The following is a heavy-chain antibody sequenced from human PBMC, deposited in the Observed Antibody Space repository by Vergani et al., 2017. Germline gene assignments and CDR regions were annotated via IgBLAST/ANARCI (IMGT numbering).Heavy chain of an antibody. Sequence: EVQLVQSGAEVKTPGESLKISCKGSGYSFTSYWIGWVRQMPGKGLEWMGIIYPADSETTYSPSFQGRVTISADKSISTAYLHWNNLEASDSAIYYCARLPGIGVAGTRYFDPWGQGTLVTVSS. CDR2: IYPADSET. CDR3: ARLPGIGVAGTRYFDP. V-gene: IGHV5-51*01. D-gene: IGHD6-19*01. CDR1: GYSFTSYW. J-gene: IGHJ5*02.